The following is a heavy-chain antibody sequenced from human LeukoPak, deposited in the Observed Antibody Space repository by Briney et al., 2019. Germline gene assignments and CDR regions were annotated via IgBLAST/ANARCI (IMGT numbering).Heavy chain of an antibody. Sequence: GGSLRLSCAASGFTFSSYWMHWVRQAPGKGLVWVSRINTDGSSTSYADSVKGRFTISRDNAKNSLYLQMNSLRAEDTAVYYCARDQSTDVSSWTYYYYYMDVWGKGTTVTVSS. J-gene: IGHJ6*03. CDR2: INTDGSST. CDR1: GFTFSSYW. CDR3: ARDQSTDVSSWTYYYYYMDV. V-gene: IGHV3-74*01. D-gene: IGHD6-13*01.